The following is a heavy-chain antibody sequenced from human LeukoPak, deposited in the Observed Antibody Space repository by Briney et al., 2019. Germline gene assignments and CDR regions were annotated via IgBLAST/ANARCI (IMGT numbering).Heavy chain of an antibody. CDR2: INPSGGST. Sequence: ASVKVSCKASGYTFTSYYMHWVRQAPGQGLEWMGIINPSGGSTSYAQKFQGRVTMTRDTSTSTVYMELSSLRSEDTAVYCCASEDGLAVAGVSLDPWGQGTLVTVSS. J-gene: IGHJ5*02. CDR3: ASEDGLAVAGVSLDP. D-gene: IGHD6-19*01. CDR1: GYTFTSYY. V-gene: IGHV1-46*01.